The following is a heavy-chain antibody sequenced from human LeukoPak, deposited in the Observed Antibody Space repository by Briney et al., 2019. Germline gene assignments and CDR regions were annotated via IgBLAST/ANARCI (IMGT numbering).Heavy chain of an antibody. CDR2: INTNTGNP. V-gene: IGHV7-4-1*02. Sequence: EASVTVSCTASGCTFTSYAMNWVRQAPGQGLEWMGWINTNTGNPTYAQGFTGRFVFSLDTSVSTAYLQISSLKAEDTAVYYCARDYYDSSGYYPRMAYWGQGTLVTVSS. J-gene: IGHJ4*02. CDR1: GCTFTSYA. D-gene: IGHD3-22*01. CDR3: ARDYYDSSGYYPRMAY.